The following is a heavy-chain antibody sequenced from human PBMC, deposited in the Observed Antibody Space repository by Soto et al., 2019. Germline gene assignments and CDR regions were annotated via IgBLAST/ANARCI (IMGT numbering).Heavy chain of an antibody. CDR3: ARRPLRYDIVYFDY. J-gene: IGHJ4*02. D-gene: IGHD3-22*01. CDR2: INAGNGNT. Sequence: QVQLVQSGAEVKKPGASVKVSCKASGYTFTSYAMHWVRQAPGQRLEWMGWINAGNGNTKYSQKFQGRDTITRDTYASTAYMELGSLRSEDTAVYYCARRPLRYDIVYFDYWGQGTLVTVSS. CDR1: GYTFTSYA. V-gene: IGHV1-3*01.